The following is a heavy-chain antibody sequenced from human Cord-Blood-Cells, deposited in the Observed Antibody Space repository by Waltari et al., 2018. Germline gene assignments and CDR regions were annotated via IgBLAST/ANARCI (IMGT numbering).Heavy chain of an antibody. V-gene: IGHV3-7*01. CDR2: IKQDGSEK. CDR3: ARCWDHDAFDI. CDR1: GFTFSSYW. Sequence: EVQLVESGGGLVQPGGSLRLSCAASGFTFSSYWMSWVRQAPGKGLEWVANIKQDGSEKYYGDSVKGRFTISRDNAKNSLYLQMNSLRAEDTAVYYCARCWDHDAFDIWGQGTMVTVSS. D-gene: IGHD1-26*01. J-gene: IGHJ3*02.